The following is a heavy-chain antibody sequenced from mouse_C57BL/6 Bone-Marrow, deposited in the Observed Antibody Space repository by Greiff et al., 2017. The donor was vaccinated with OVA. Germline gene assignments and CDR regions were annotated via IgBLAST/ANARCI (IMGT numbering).Heavy chain of an antibody. CDR3: AREGYYGSYYFDY. J-gene: IGHJ2*01. Sequence: QVQLQQPGAELVKPGASVKLSCKASGYTFTSYWMQWVKQRPGQGLEWIGEIDPSDSYTNYNQKFKGKATLTVDTSSSTAYMQLSSLTSGDSAVYYCAREGYYGSYYFDYWGQGTTLTVSS. CDR1: GYTFTSYW. CDR2: IDPSDSYT. D-gene: IGHD1-2*01. V-gene: IGHV1-50*01.